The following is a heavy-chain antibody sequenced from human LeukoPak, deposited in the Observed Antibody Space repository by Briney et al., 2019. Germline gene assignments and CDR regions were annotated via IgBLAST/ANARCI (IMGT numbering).Heavy chain of an antibody. CDR1: RFAVSSSY. CDR3: ARGGSGWYAFDS. J-gene: IGHJ4*02. V-gene: IGHV3-66*01. CDR2: IDSGGYT. Sequence: GGSLRLSCAASRFAVSSSYMNWVRQAPGKGLEWVSLIDSGGYTYYADSVKGRFTISRDNSKNTLYLQMSSLRVEDTAVYYCARGGSGWYAFDSWGQGTLVTVSS. D-gene: IGHD6-19*01.